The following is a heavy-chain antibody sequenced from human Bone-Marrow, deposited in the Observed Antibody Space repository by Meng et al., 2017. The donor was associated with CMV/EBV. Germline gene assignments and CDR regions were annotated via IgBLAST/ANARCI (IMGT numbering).Heavy chain of an antibody. CDR3: ARVYARGAWVGYYDSSGPFDI. Sequence: ASVKVSCKASGYTFTSYGISWVRQAPGQGLEWMGWISAYNGNTNYAQKLQGRVTMTTDTSTSTAYMELRSLRSDDTAVYYCARVYARGAWVGYYDSSGPFDIWGQGPMVTV. V-gene: IGHV1-18*01. J-gene: IGHJ3*02. CDR1: GYTFTSYG. CDR2: ISAYNGNT. D-gene: IGHD3-22*01.